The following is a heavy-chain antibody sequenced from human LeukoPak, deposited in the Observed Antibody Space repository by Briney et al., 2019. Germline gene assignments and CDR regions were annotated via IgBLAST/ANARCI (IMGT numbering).Heavy chain of an antibody. CDR3: ASDANYYDTLKAFHI. Sequence: GGSLRLSCAASGFPFSAYAMTWVRQAPGKGLEWVSTLSDTSSMIYYADSVKGRFTISRDNSKNTVYLQMNSLRVDDTAVYYCASDANYYDTLKAFHIWGQGTMVTVSS. D-gene: IGHD3-22*01. V-gene: IGHV3-23*01. CDR2: LSDTSSMI. CDR1: GFPFSAYA. J-gene: IGHJ3*02.